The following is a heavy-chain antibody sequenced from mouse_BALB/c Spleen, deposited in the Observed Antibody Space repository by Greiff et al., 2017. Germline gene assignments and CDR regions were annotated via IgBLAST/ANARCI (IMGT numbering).Heavy chain of an antibody. CDR3: TRKRDYYSSSYWYFDV. V-gene: IGHV1-5*01. Sequence: VQLQQSGTVLARPGASVKMSCKASGYSFTSYWMHWVKQRPGQGLEWIGAIYPGNSDTSYNQKFKGKAKLTAVTSASTAYMELSSLTNEDSAVYYCTRKRDYYSSSYWYFDVWGAGTTVTVSS. J-gene: IGHJ1*01. CDR2: IYPGNSDT. D-gene: IGHD1-1*01. CDR1: GYSFTSYW.